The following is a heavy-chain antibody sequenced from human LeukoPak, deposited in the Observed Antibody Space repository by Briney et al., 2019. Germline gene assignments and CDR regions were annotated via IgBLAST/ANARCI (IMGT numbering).Heavy chain of an antibody. CDR1: GFIFSNYW. CDR2: IKTDGTTT. D-gene: IGHD5-12*01. CDR3: AKGRGYELPLDN. Sequence: GGSLRLSCAGSGFIFSNYWMHWVRQAPGKALMWVSRIKTDGTTTYYADSVRGRFTISRDNAKNSLYLQMNSLRAEDTALYYCAKGRGYELPLDNWGQGTLVTVSS. V-gene: IGHV3-74*01. J-gene: IGHJ4*02.